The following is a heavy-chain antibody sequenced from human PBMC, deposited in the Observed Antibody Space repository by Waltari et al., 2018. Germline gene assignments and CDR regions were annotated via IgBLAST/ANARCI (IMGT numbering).Heavy chain of an antibody. CDR3: ARDGDYGDYKPYFDY. J-gene: IGHJ4*02. CDR1: GYTFTGYY. V-gene: IGHV1-2*06. Sequence: QVQLVQSGAEVKKPGASVKVSCKASGYTFTGYYMHWVRQAPGQGLEWMGRINPNSGGTNYAQKFQGRVTMTRDTSISTAYMELSRLRSDDTAVYYCARDGDYGDYKPYFDYWGQGTLVTVSS. CDR2: INPNSGGT. D-gene: IGHD4-17*01.